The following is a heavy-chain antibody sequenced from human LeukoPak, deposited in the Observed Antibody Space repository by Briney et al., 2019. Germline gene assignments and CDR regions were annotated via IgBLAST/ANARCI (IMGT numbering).Heavy chain of an antibody. Sequence: PGRSLRLSCTASGLPFSSYEMDWGRQAPGEGQEWISDISDRGTTIYHPHPVKGRFTHHSDNAENSLYLQMNSLRAQDTAVYYCARVYDTSGYKTPPPDYWGQGPLVTVSS. V-gene: IGHV3-48*03. CDR1: GLPFSSYE. CDR2: ISDRGTTI. J-gene: IGHJ4*02. CDR3: ARVYDTSGYKTPPPDY. D-gene: IGHD3-22*01.